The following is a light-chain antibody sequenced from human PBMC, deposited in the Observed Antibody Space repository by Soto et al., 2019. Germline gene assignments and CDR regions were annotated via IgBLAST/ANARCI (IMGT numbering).Light chain of an antibody. V-gene: IGKV2-30*01. Sequence: SAPSLPFLLAQSDPISCRSRQSLVSRDGNTYLNWFQQRPGQSPRRLIYKVSNRDSGVPDRFSGSGSGTDFTLNISCVEAEDVGVYCWMHSTHWTDQFGQGTKVEIK. CDR3: MHSTHWTDQ. J-gene: IGKJ1*01. CDR2: KVS. CDR1: QSLVSRDGNTY.